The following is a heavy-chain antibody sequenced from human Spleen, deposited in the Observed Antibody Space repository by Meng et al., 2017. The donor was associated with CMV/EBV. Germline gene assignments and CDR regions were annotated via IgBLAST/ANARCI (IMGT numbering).Heavy chain of an antibody. CDR2: IIPTLGIA. Sequence: SVKVSCKASGGTFSSDIINWVRQAPGQGLEWMGRIIPTLGIADYEQRFQGRVTITADRSASTVYMELSGLISEDAAVYYCATGASLDPWGQGTLVTVSS. CDR1: GGTFSSDI. D-gene: IGHD7-27*01. V-gene: IGHV1-69*02. CDR3: ATGASLDP. J-gene: IGHJ5*02.